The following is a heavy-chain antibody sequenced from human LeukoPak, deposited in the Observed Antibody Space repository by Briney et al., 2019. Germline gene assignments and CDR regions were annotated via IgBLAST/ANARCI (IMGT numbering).Heavy chain of an antibody. V-gene: IGHV4-34*01. CDR2: INHSGST. CDR3: ARAYYDSKDGYFDY. J-gene: IGHJ4*02. Sequence: SETLSLTGAVYGGSFSGYYWSWLRQPPGKGLEWIGEINHSGSTNYNPSLKSRVTISVDTSKNQFSLKLSSVTAADTAVYYCARAYYDSKDGYFDYWGQGTLVTVSS. CDR1: GGSFSGYY. D-gene: IGHD3-22*01.